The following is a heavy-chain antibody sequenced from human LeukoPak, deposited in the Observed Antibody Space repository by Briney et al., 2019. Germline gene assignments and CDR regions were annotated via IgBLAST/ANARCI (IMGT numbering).Heavy chain of an antibody. J-gene: IGHJ6*02. D-gene: IGHD3-3*01. Sequence: GGSLRLSCAASGFTVGNNYMSWVRQAPGRLEWLSVTYSGETQYADSVKGRFTISRDDSKNTLYLQMNSLRAEDTAIYYCVRDQFSWGQGTTVTVSS. CDR1: GFTVGNNY. CDR3: VRDQFS. CDR2: TYSGET. V-gene: IGHV3-66*01.